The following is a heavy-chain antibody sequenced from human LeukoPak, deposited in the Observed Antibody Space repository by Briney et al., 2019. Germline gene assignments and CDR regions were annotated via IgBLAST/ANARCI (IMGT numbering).Heavy chain of an antibody. CDR2: IYHSGST. V-gene: IGHV4-30-2*01. CDR3: AREIQRHDAFDI. D-gene: IGHD5-18*01. CDR1: GGSISSGGYY. Sequence: SQTLSLTCTVSGGSISSGGYYWSWIRQPPGKGLEWIGYIYHSGSTYYNPSLKSRVTISVDRSKNQFSLKLSSVTAADTAVYHCAREIQRHDAFDIWGQGTMVTVSS. J-gene: IGHJ3*02.